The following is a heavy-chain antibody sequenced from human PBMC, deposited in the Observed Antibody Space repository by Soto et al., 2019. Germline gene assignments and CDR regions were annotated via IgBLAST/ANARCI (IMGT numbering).Heavy chain of an antibody. V-gene: IGHV2-5*01. D-gene: IGHD3-16*01. Sequence: QITLKESGPTLVKPTQTLKLTCTFSAFSLSTTGVGVSWIRQPPGKALAWLALIYWHDDNRYSSSLKSRLTITKDTSKNRGVSTMANIHPVDTAAYYCAHRGGATVGLYYFDYWGQGALVTVS. CDR1: AFSLSTTGVG. J-gene: IGHJ4*02. CDR3: AHRGGATVGLYYFDY. CDR2: IYWHDDN.